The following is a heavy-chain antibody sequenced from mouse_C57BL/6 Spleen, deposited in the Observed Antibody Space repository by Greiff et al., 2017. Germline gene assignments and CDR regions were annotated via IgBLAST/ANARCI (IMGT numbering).Heavy chain of an antibody. CDR1: GYTFTSYW. Sequence: QVQLQQPGAELVRPGSSVKLSCKASGYTFTSYWMAWVKQRPGQGLEWIGNIYPSDSETHYNQKFKDKATLTVDKSSSTAYMQLSSLTSEDSAVYYGARETAQATGAMDYWGQGTSVTVSS. J-gene: IGHJ4*01. D-gene: IGHD3-2*02. CDR2: IYPSDSET. V-gene: IGHV1-61*01. CDR3: ARETAQATGAMDY.